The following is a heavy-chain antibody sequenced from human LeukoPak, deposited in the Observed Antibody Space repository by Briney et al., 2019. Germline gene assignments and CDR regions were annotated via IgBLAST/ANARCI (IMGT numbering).Heavy chain of an antibody. D-gene: IGHD6-13*01. CDR2: ISSSGSTI. CDR1: GFTFSSYE. CDR3: ASSSSWSYYMDV. V-gene: IGHV3-48*03. J-gene: IGHJ6*03. Sequence: GGSLRLSCAASGFTFSSYEMNWVRQAPGKGLEWVSYISSSGSTIYYADSVKGRFTISRDNSKNTLYLQMNSLRAEDTAVYYCASSSSWSYYMDVWGKGTTVTISS.